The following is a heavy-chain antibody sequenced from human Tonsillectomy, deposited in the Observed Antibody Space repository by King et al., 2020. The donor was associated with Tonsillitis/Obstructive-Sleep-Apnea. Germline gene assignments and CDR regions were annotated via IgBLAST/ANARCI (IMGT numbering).Heavy chain of an antibody. V-gene: IGHV1-46*01. D-gene: IGHD3-3*01. CDR3: TGDINIRPGYYDFWSGYSSDAFDI. J-gene: IGHJ3*02. CDR1: GYTFTSYY. Sequence: VQLVESGAEVKKPGASVKVSCKASGYTFTSYYMHWVRQAPGQGLEWMGIINPSGGSTSYAQKFQGRVTMTRDTSTSTVYMELSSLRSEDTAVYYCTGDINIRPGYYDFWSGYSSDAFDIWGQGTMVTVSS. CDR2: INPSGGST.